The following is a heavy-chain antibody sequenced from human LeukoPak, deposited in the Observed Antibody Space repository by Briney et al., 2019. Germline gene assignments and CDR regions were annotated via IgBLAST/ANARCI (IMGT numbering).Heavy chain of an antibody. CDR1: GASISSYY. CDR2: IYTSGST. D-gene: IGHD3-10*01. CDR3: AGGVRGGYYFDY. V-gene: IGHV4-4*09. Sequence: SETLSLTCTVSGASISSYYWSWIRQPPGKGLEWIGYIYTSGSTNYNPSLKSRVTISVDSSKNQFSLKVSSVTAADTAVYYCAGGVRGGYYFDYWGQGTLVTVSS. J-gene: IGHJ4*02.